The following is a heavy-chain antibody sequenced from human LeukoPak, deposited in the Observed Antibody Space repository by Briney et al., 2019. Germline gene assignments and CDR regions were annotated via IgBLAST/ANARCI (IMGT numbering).Heavy chain of an antibody. CDR2: ISGSGGST. J-gene: IGHJ3*02. CDR3: AISQLLISGAFDI. CDR1: GFTFSSYA. D-gene: IGHD2-2*01. V-gene: IGHV3-23*01. Sequence: PGGSLRLSCAASGFTFSSYAMSWVRQAPGKGLEWVSAISGSGGSTYYADSVKGRFTISRDNSKNTLYLQMNSLRAEDTAVYYCAISQLLISGAFDIWGQGTMVTVSS.